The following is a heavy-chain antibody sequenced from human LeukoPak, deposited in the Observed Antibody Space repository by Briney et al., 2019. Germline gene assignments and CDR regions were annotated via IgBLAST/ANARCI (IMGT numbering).Heavy chain of an antibody. CDR2: ISAYNGNT. J-gene: IGHJ4*02. CDR3: ARAQGYDFWSGYYTSYYFDY. D-gene: IGHD3-3*01. Sequence: EASVKVSCKASGYTFTSYGISWVRQAPGQGLEWMGWISAYNGNTNYAQKLQGRVTMTTDTSTSTAYMELRSLRSDDTAVYYCARAQGYDFWSGYYTSYYFDYWGQGTLVTVSS. CDR1: GYTFTSYG. V-gene: IGHV1-18*01.